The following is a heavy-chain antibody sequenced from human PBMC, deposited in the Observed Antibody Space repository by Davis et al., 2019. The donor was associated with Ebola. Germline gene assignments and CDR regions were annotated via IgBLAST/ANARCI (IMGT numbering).Heavy chain of an antibody. Sequence: GESLKISCAASGFTFSSYGMHWVRQAPGKGLEWVAVISYDGSNKYYAESVKGRFTISRDNSKNTVYLQTNILRAEDTGVYYCAKDQGFSYDYYGMDVWGKGTTVTVSS. CDR2: ISYDGSNK. CDR3: AKDQGFSYDYYGMDV. J-gene: IGHJ6*04. V-gene: IGHV3-30*18. D-gene: IGHD3-16*01. CDR1: GFTFSSYG.